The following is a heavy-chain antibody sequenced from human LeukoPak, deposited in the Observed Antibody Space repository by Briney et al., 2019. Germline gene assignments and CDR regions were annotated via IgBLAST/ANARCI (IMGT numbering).Heavy chain of an antibody. CDR1: GYSLTELS. J-gene: IGHJ4*02. V-gene: IGHV1-24*01. D-gene: IGHD3-9*01. CDR3: ATGTHYDLLSY. CDR2: FDPGNGEM. Sequence: ASVKVSCKVSGYSLTELSMHWVRQAPGKGLEWMGGFDPGNGEMIYEQKFQGRVTMTEDTSTDTAYMELSSLRSEDTALYYCATGTHYDLLSYWGQGSLVTVSS.